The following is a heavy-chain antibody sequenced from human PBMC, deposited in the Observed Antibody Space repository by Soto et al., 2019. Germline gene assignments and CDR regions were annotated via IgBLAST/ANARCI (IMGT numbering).Heavy chain of an antibody. V-gene: IGHV4-39*01. CDR1: GGSISSSSYY. J-gene: IGHJ6*02. D-gene: IGHD3-10*01. CDR2: IYYSGST. CDR3: ARGTHMIRGANNALDV. Sequence: SETLSLTCTVSGGSISSSSYYWGWIRQPPGKGLEWIGSIYYSGSTYYNPSLESRVTISVDTSKNQFSLKLSSVTAADTAVYFCARGTHMIRGANNALDVWGQGTMVTVSS.